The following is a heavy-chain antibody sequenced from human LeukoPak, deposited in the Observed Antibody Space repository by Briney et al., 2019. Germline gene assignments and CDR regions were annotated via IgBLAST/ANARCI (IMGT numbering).Heavy chain of an antibody. Sequence: ASVKVSCTASGYTFTSYGISWVRQAPGQGLEWMGWISAYNGNTNYAQKLQGRVTMTTDTSTSTAYMELRSLRSDDTAVYYCARSSYDFWSGYYPLFDYWGQGTLVTVSS. V-gene: IGHV1-18*01. CDR2: ISAYNGNT. CDR3: ARSSYDFWSGYYPLFDY. D-gene: IGHD3-3*01. CDR1: GYTFTSYG. J-gene: IGHJ4*02.